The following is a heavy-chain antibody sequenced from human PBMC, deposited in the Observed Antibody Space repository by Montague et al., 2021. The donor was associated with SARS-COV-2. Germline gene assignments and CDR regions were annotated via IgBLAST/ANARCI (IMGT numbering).Heavy chain of an antibody. D-gene: IGHD4-17*01. CDR1: GGSFSGYY. CDR2: INHSGST. Sequence: SETLSLTCAVYGGSFSGYYWSWIRQPPGEGLEWIGEINHSGSTNYNPSLKSRVTISVDTSKNQFSLKLSSVTAADTAVYYCARGRTVTTFYYYYYAMDVWGQGTTVTVSS. CDR3: ARGRTVTTFYYYYYAMDV. V-gene: IGHV4-34*01. J-gene: IGHJ6*02.